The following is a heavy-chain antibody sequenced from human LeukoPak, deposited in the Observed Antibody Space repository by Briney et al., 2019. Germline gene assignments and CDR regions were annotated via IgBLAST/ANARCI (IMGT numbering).Heavy chain of an antibody. CDR2: IIPIFGTA. V-gene: IGHV1-69*13. CDR1: GCTFSSYA. D-gene: IGHD3-22*01. J-gene: IGHJ5*02. Sequence: SVKVSCKASGCTFSSYAISWVRQAPGQGLEWMGGIIPIFGTANYAQKFQGRVTITADEYTSTAYMELSSLRSEDTAVYYCARGRNYYDSSGYLNWFDPWGQGTLVTVSS. CDR3: ARGRNYYDSSGYLNWFDP.